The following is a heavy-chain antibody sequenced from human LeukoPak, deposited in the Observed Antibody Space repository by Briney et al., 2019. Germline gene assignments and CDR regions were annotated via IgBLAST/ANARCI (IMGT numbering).Heavy chain of an antibody. CDR2: IHYSGST. V-gene: IGHV4-59*01. J-gene: IGHJ4*02. CDR3: ARTGRTGD. D-gene: IGHD4-17*01. CDR1: GSSINDFN. Sequence: TPSETLSLTCTVSGSSINDFNWSWTRQPPGKGLEFVAYIHYSGSTSYNPSLKSRVTISLDSSKSQFSLELRSVTAADTAFYYCARTGRTGDWGQGILVTVSS.